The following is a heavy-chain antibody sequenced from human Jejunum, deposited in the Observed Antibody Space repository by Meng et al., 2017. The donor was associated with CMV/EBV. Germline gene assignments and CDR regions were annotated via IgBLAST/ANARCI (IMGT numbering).Heavy chain of an antibody. CDR3: ARDEGGDLGYCSGGSCYSEVGFDY. CDR2: SYYSGST. J-gene: IGHJ4*02. Sequence: YWNWIRQHPGKGLEWIGYSYYSGSTYYNPSLKSRVTISIDTSKNQFSLKLSSVTAADTAVYYCARDEGGDLGYCSGGSCYSEVGFDYWGQGTLVTVSS. CDR1: Y. V-gene: IGHV4-31*02. D-gene: IGHD2-15*01.